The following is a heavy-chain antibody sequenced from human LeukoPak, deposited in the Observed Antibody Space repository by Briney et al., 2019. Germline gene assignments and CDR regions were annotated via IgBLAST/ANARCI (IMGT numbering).Heavy chain of an antibody. Sequence: SETLSLTCTVSGYSISSGYYWSWIRQPPGKGLEWIGYIYYSGSTNYNPSLKSRVTISVDTSKNQFSLKLSSVTAADTAVYYCARSGRKGGYRLYFDYWGQGTLVTVSS. D-gene: IGHD3-10*01. J-gene: IGHJ4*02. CDR2: IYYSGST. V-gene: IGHV4-38-2*02. CDR1: GYSISSGYY. CDR3: ARSGRKGGYRLYFDY.